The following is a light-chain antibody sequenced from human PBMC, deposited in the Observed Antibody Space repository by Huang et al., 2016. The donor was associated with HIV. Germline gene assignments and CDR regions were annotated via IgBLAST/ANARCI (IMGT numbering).Light chain of an antibody. CDR2: AAS. CDR3: QQNNSWPRT. CDR1: HTVSSN. Sequence: EIVLTLSPATLSVSPRDRATLSCRPSHTVSSNLAWYQQRRGQAPRLLIYAASTRATGIPARFSGSGSGTEFTLTVSSLQSEDVGVYYCQQNNSWPRTFGQGTRV. V-gene: IGKV3-15*01. J-gene: IGKJ1*01.